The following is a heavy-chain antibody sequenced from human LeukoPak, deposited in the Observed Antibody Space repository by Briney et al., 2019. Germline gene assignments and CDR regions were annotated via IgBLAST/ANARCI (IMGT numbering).Heavy chain of an antibody. CDR1: GFTFSSFS. V-gene: IGHV3-21*01. J-gene: IGHJ4*02. CDR3: AKQKRYSYGLSEFDY. D-gene: IGHD5-18*01. Sequence: GGSLRLSCAASGFTFSSFSMNWVRQAPGKGLEWVSSISPSGSLISYADSVKGRFTISRDNTNNSVYLQMSSLRVEDTGIYYCAKQKRYSYGLSEFDYWGQGTLVTVSS. CDR2: ISPSGSLI.